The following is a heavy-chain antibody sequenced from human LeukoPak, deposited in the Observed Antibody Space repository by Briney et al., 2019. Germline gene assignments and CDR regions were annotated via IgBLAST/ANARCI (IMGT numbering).Heavy chain of an antibody. D-gene: IGHD3-22*01. CDR2: ISGNGALT. V-gene: IGHV3-23*01. CDR1: GFTFNNYA. Sequence: GGSLRLSCAASGFTFNNYAMSWVRQAPGKGLEWVSVISGNGALTYYADSVKGRFTISRDNSKNTLYLQMNSLRAEDTAVYYCAYVQGYYSYSDLTHWGEGTVVSVSS. CDR3: AYVQGYYSYSDLTH. J-gene: IGHJ4*02.